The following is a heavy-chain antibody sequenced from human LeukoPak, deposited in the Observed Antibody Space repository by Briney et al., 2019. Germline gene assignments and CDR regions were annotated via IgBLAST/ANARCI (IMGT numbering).Heavy chain of an antibody. Sequence: SETLSLTCTVSGGSISSSSYYWGWIRQPPGKGLEWIGSIYYSGSTYYNPSLKSRVTISVDTSKNQFSLKLSSVTAADTAVYYCARHRYRAYYYDSSGYYLDWGQGTLVTVSS. CDR1: GGSISSSSYY. D-gene: IGHD3-22*01. CDR3: ARHRYRAYYYDSSGYYLD. J-gene: IGHJ4*02. V-gene: IGHV4-39*01. CDR2: IYYSGST.